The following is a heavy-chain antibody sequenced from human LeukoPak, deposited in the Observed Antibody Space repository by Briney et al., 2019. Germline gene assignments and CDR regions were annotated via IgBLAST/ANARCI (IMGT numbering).Heavy chain of an antibody. V-gene: IGHV3-33*01. CDR1: GFTFSSYA. J-gene: IGHJ4*02. Sequence: GGSLRLSCAASGFTFSSYAMHWVRQAPGKGLEWVAVIWYDGSNKYYADSVKGRFTISRDHSKNTLYLQMKSLRAEDTAVYYCARAFDYWGQGTLVTVSS. CDR3: ARAFDY. CDR2: IWYDGSNK.